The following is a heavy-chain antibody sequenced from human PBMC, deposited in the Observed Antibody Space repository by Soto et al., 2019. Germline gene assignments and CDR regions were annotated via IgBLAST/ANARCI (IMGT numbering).Heavy chain of an antibody. CDR3: ARTYLHDYGDYCGDYYYYYVVV. V-gene: IGHV3-23*01. CDR2: LTRSGTT. Sequence: HPGWSLRHSCAASGLTFCNYVMSWVRQATGKGLEWVSTLTRSGTTPYADSVRGRFTISRDNSKNTLYLQMNSLRAEDTAVYYCARTYLHDYGDYCGDYYYYYVVVWGKGTTFTVPS. J-gene: IGHJ6*03. D-gene: IGHD4-17*01. CDR1: GLTFCNYV.